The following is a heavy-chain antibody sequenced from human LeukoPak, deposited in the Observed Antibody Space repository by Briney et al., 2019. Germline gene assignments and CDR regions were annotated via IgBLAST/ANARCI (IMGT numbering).Heavy chain of an antibody. J-gene: IGHJ4*02. CDR1: GFTFSSYW. Sequence: GGSLRLSCAASGFTFSSYWMHWVRQAPGKGLVWVSCINGDGGRTNYADSVKGRFTISRDNSKNTLYLQMNSLRAEDTAFYYCAKGSAQYYLDSWGQGTLVTVSS. CDR2: INGDGGRT. CDR3: AKGSAQYYLDS. D-gene: IGHD3-10*01. V-gene: IGHV3-74*01.